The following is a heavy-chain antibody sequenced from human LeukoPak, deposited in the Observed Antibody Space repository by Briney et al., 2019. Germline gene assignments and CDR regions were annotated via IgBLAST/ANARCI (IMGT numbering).Heavy chain of an antibody. V-gene: IGHV4-30-4*01. Sequence: SQTLSLTCTVSGGFISSADYSWSWIRQPPGKGLEWIGYIYYSGSTYYNPSLKSRVTISVDTSKNQFSLRLSSVTAADTAVYYCARAKRQRGYTYGPHTYFDYWGQGTLVTVSS. J-gene: IGHJ4*02. CDR3: ARAKRQRGYTYGPHTYFDY. D-gene: IGHD5-18*01. CDR2: IYYSGST. CDR1: GGFISSADYS.